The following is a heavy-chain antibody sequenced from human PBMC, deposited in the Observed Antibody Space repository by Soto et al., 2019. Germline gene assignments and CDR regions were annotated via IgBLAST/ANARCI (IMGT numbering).Heavy chain of an antibody. Sequence: QVQLVESGGGVVQPGRSLRLSCAASGFTFSSYGMHWVRQAPGKGLEWVAVISYDGSNKYYADSVKGRFTISRDNSKNXQYPQXXSLRAEDTAVYYCAKDKGDILTGYSLFYYYYGMDVWGQGTTVTVSS. D-gene: IGHD3-9*01. CDR1: GFTFSSYG. V-gene: IGHV3-30*18. CDR2: ISYDGSNK. CDR3: AKDKGDILTGYSLFYYYYGMDV. J-gene: IGHJ6*02.